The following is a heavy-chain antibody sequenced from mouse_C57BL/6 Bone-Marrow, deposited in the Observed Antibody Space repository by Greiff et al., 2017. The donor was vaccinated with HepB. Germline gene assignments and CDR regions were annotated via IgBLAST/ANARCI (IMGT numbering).Heavy chain of an antibody. CDR2: IDPSDSET. D-gene: IGHD1-1*01. CDR3: ARGTTVPAMDY. CDR1: GYTFTSYW. J-gene: IGHJ4*01. V-gene: IGHV1-52*01. Sequence: QVQLQQPGAELVRPGSSVKPSCKASGYTFTSYWMHWVKQRPIQGLEWIGNIDPSDSETHYNQKFKDKATLTVDKSSSTAYMQLSSLTSEDSAVYYCARGTTVPAMDYWGQGTSVTVSS.